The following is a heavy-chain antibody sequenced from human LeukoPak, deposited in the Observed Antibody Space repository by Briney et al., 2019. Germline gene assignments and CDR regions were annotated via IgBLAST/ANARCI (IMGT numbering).Heavy chain of an antibody. CDR1: GDSISSSSW. CDR3: ARSLAKTFDY. CDR2: IYHSGST. J-gene: IGHJ4*02. V-gene: IGHV4-4*02. Sequence: SETLSLTCAVSGDSISSSSWWTWVRQPPGKGLEWIGEIYHSGSTHYNPSLKSRVTISVDKSNNQFSLHLTSVTAADTAVYYCARSLAKTFDYWGQGALVTVS.